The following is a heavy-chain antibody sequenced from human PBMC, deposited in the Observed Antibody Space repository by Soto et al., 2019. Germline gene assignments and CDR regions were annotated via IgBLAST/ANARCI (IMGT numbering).Heavy chain of an antibody. CDR3: ARAAEGYCSGGSCSTD. V-gene: IGHV1-69*02. J-gene: IGHJ4*02. D-gene: IGHD2-15*01. CDR2: IIPILGIA. CDR1: GGTFSSYT. Sequence: QVQLVQSGAEVKKPGSSVKVSCKASGGTFSSYTISWVRQAPGQGLEWMGRIIPILGIANYAQKFQGRVTITADKSTSTAYMELSSLRSEDTAVYCCARAAEGYCSGGSCSTDWGQGTLVTVSS.